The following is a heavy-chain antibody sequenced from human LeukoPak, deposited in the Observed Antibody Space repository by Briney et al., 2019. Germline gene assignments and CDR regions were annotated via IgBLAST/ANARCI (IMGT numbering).Heavy chain of an antibody. D-gene: IGHD1-26*01. V-gene: IGHV3-7*01. CDR2: IKQDGSEK. Sequence: GGSLRLSCAASGFTFSSYWMSWVRQAPGKGLEWVANIKQDGSEKCFVDSVKGRFTISRDNAKNSLYLQVNSLRAEDTAVYYCARGGSYKFDYWGQGNLVTVSS. CDR1: GFTFSSYW. J-gene: IGHJ4*02. CDR3: ARGGSYKFDY.